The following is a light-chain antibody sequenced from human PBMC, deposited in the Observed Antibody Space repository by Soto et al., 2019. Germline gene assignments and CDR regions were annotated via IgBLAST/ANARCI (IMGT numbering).Light chain of an antibody. CDR2: GAS. Sequence: EIVMTQSPATQSVSPGERATLSCRASQSVSSNLAWYQQKPGQAPRLLIYGASTRATGLPARFSGSGSGTEFTLTISSMQPEDFAVYYCQQYNSWPPVYTFGQGTKLEIK. CDR1: QSVSSN. CDR3: QQYNSWPPVYT. J-gene: IGKJ2*01. V-gene: IGKV3-15*01.